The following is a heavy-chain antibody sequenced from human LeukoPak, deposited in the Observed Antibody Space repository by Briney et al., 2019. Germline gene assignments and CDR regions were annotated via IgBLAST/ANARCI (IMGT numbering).Heavy chain of an antibody. Sequence: ASVKVSCKASGYTFTSYGISWVRQAPGQGLEWMGWISAYNGNRNSPQKLQSKVTMTTHTSTSKAYMELRSLRSDDTAVYYCARDGDFWSGYSYYYGMDVWGQGTTVTVSS. CDR2: ISAYNGNR. V-gene: IGHV1-18*01. J-gene: IGHJ6*02. CDR1: GYTFTSYG. D-gene: IGHD3-3*01. CDR3: ARDGDFWSGYSYYYGMDV.